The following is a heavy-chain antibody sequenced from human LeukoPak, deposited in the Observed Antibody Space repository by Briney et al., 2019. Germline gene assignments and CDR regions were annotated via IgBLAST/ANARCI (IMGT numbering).Heavy chain of an antibody. V-gene: IGHV3-23*01. Sequence: GGSLRLSCAASGFTFNNYAMIWVRQAPGKGLEGVSVISGSGNSTYYADSVKGRFTISRDNSKNTLYLQMNSLRGEDTAVYHCVKDNSNWYWYFDLWGRGTLVTVSS. CDR2: ISGSGNST. D-gene: IGHD1-1*01. CDR3: VKDNSNWYWYFDL. J-gene: IGHJ2*01. CDR1: GFTFNNYA.